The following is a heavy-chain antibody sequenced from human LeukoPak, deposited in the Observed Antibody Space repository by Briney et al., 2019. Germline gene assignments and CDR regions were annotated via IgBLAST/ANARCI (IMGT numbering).Heavy chain of an antibody. CDR3: ARQPWAWVVVPAARKGYMDV. CDR1: GGSISSSSYY. CDR2: IYYSGST. V-gene: IGHV4-39*01. Sequence: SSEILSLTCTVSGGSISSSSYYWGWIRQPPGKGLEWIGSIYYSGSTYYNPSLKSRVTISVDTSKNQFSLKLSSVTAADTAVYYCARQPWAWVVVPAARKGYMDVWGKGTTVTVSS. J-gene: IGHJ6*03. D-gene: IGHD2-2*01.